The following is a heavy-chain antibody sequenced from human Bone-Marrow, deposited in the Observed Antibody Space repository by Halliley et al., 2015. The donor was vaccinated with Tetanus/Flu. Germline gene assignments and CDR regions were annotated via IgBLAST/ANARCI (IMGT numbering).Heavy chain of an antibody. Sequence: LEWIGFIYYSGSPYYTPSLRGRLSLSVDTSKNHFSLKLTSVTAADTAFYYCARAGRDSNYGMDVWGQGTTVTVSS. D-gene: IGHD1-1*01. J-gene: IGHJ6*02. CDR3: ARAGRDSNYGMDV. CDR2: IYYSGSP. V-gene: IGHV4-31*02.